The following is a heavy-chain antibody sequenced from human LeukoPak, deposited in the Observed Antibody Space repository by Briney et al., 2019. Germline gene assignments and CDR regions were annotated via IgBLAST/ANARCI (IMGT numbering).Heavy chain of an antibody. D-gene: IGHD3-9*01. CDR3: ARGGTYYDILTGYYIGYYFDY. CDR1: GYTFTSYG. V-gene: IGHV1-18*01. J-gene: IGHJ4*02. CDR2: ISAYNGNT. Sequence: ASVKVSCKASGYTFTSYGISWVRQAPGQGLEWMEWISAYNGNTNYAQKLQGRVTMTTDTSTSTAYMELRSLRSDDTAVYYCARGGTYYDILTGYYIGYYFDYWGQGTLVTVSS.